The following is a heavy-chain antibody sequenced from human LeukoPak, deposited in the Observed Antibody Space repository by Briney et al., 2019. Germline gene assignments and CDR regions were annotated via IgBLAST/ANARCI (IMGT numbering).Heavy chain of an antibody. J-gene: IGHJ4*02. Sequence: PGGSLRLSCAASGFTFSSYSMNWVRQAPGKGLEWVSSISSSSSYIYYADSVKGRFTISRDNAKNSLYLQMNSLRAEDTAVYYCARDPSQSAYYDLQRVPPPSFDYWGQGTLVTVSS. CDR2: ISSSSSYI. CDR1: GFTFSSYS. V-gene: IGHV3-21*01. CDR3: ARDPSQSAYYDLQRVPPPSFDY. D-gene: IGHD3-3*01.